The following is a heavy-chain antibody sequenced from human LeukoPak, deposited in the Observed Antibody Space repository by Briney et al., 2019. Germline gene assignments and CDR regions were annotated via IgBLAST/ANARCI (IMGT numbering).Heavy chain of an antibody. D-gene: IGHD3-22*01. CDR2: ISRSGGST. V-gene: IGHV3-23*01. CDR3: AKVDDDCSGYYFNY. Sequence: GGSLRLSCAASGFTFSSYPMNWVRQAPGKGLQWVSAISRSGGSTYYADSVKGRFTISRDNSKNTLYLQMNSLRAEDTAVYFCAKVDDDCSGYYFNYWGQGTLVTVSS. J-gene: IGHJ4*02. CDR1: GFTFSSYP.